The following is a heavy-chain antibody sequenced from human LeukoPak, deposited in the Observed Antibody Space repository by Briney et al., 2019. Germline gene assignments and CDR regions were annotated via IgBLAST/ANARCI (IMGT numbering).Heavy chain of an antibody. Sequence: PSETLSLTCAVSGYSISSGYYWGWIRQPPGKGLEWIGEINHSGSTNYNPSLKSRVTISVDTSKNQFSLKLGSVTAADTAVYYCARGPGDFWSGYYYAFDIWGQGTMVTVSS. V-gene: IGHV4-38-2*01. D-gene: IGHD3-3*01. CDR1: GYSISSGYY. CDR2: INHSGST. CDR3: ARGPGDFWSGYYYAFDI. J-gene: IGHJ3*02.